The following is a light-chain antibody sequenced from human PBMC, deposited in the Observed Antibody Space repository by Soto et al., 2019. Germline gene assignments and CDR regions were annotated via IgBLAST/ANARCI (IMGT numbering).Light chain of an antibody. J-gene: IGKJ1*01. Sequence: EIVLTQSPATLSSFRDDRVILPCRASQYINTRLAWYQHRPGQAPRLLIYQTSIRAAGIPARFSASGTGTDFTLTISDVQPEDFAVHYCHQRQSWPRTFGQGTKVDIK. CDR3: HQRQSWPRT. V-gene: IGKV3-11*01. CDR2: QTS. CDR1: QYINTR.